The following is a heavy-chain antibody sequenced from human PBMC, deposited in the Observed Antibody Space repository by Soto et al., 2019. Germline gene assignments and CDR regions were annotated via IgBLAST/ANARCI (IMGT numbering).Heavy chain of an antibody. CDR2: IYNGGST. D-gene: IGHD3-3*01. J-gene: IGHJ4*02. CDR3: ARAPVGLDTISYFDY. CDR1: VDSVISFGFH. Sequence: PSETRSLTCTFSVDSVISFGFHGSCLLRPPGKGLEWIGYIYNGGSTYYRPSLESRMHMSLYATRNHYSLRLTSVTAADTAVYFCARAPVGLDTISYFDYWGQGKLVTVSS. V-gene: IGHV4-30-4*01.